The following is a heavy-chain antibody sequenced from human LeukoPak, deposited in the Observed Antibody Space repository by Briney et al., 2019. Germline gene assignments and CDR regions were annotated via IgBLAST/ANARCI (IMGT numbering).Heavy chain of an antibody. CDR2: ISATSSHI. V-gene: IGHV3-21*01. Sequence: KPGGSLRLSCAASGFTFTTYSMNWVRQAPGKWLEWVSSISATSSHIYHAGAVKGRFTTSRDNAKNSLFLQMNSLRVEDTAVYYCAKALGWFFDLSGRGTLVTVST. J-gene: IGHJ2*01. CDR3: AKALGWFFDL. CDR1: GFTFTTYS.